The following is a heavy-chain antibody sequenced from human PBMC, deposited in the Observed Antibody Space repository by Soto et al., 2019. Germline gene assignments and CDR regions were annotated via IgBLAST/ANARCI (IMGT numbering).Heavy chain of an antibody. CDR1: GGTFSSYT. CDR2: IIPILGIS. D-gene: IGHD2-15*01. V-gene: IGHV1-69*02. Sequence: WASVKVSCKACGGTFSSYTISWVRHAPGQGNEWMGRIIPILGISKYAQKFQGRVTITADKSTSTAYMELSSLRSEDTAFFFFARALTVVVTVDYCGQGTLVTVSS. J-gene: IGHJ4*02. CDR3: ARALTVVVTVDY.